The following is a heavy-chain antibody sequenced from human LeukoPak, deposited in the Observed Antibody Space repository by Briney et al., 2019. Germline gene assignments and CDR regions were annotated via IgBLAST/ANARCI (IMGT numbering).Heavy chain of an antibody. V-gene: IGHV1-69*01. CDR2: IIPIFGTA. D-gene: IGHD3-16*02. CDR3: ARDPEVWGSYRYRYFDY. Sequence: SVKVSCKASGGTFSSYAISWVRQAPGQGLEWMGGIIPIFGTANYAQKFQGRVTITADESTSTAYMELSSLRSEDTAVYYCARDPEVWGSYRYRYFDYWGQGTLVTVSS. CDR1: GGTFSSYA. J-gene: IGHJ4*02.